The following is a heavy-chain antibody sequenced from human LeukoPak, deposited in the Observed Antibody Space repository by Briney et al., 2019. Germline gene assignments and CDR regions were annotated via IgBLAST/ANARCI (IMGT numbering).Heavy chain of an antibody. Sequence: TSETLSLTCTVSGGSISSSSYYWGWIRQPPGRGLEWIGSIYYSGSTYYNPSLKSRVTISVDTSKNQFSLKLSSVTAADTAVYYCARQKGIAAAGNWFDPWGQGTLVTVSS. D-gene: IGHD6-13*01. CDR3: ARQKGIAAAGNWFDP. V-gene: IGHV4-39*01. CDR2: IYYSGST. J-gene: IGHJ5*02. CDR1: GGSISSSSYY.